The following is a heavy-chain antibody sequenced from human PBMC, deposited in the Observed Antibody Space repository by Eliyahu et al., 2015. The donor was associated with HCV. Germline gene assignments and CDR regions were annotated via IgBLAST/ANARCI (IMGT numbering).Heavy chain of an antibody. J-gene: IGHJ3*01. CDR3: AREAVVRYYDSSSDDAFDV. V-gene: IGHV3-7*01. Sequence: EVQLVESGGGLVQPGGSLRLSCAASGFTFXYYYMSWVRQAPGTGLEWVANIKQDGSEQFYVDSVKGRFTISRDNAKNSVYLQMNSLRAEDTAVYYCAREAVVRYYDSSSDDAFDVWGQGTMVAVSS. D-gene: IGHD3-22*01. CDR2: IKQDGSEQ. CDR1: GFTFXYYY.